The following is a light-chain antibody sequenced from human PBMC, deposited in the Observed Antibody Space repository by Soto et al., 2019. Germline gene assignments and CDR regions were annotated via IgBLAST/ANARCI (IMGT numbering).Light chain of an antibody. CDR3: ATRDDSLNGFYV. Sequence: QSVLTQPPSASGTPGQGVTISCPGSTSNIGSNYVYWYQQLPGTAPKLLIYRNNQRPSGVPDRFSGSKSGTSASLAISGLRSDDEADYFCATRDDSLNGFYVFGTGTKVNVL. CDR1: TSNIGSNY. J-gene: IGLJ1*01. CDR2: RNN. V-gene: IGLV1-47*01.